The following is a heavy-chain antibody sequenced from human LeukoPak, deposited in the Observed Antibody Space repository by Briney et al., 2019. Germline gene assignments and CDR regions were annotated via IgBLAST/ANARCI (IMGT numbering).Heavy chain of an antibody. J-gene: IGHJ4*02. CDR2: INPNSGGT. CDR3: AREGYCSSTSCYDLDY. V-gene: IGHV1-2*02. CDR1: GYTFTSYY. D-gene: IGHD2-2*01. Sequence: ASVKVSCKASGYTFTSYYMHWVRQAPGQGLGWMGWINPNSGGTNYAQKFQGRVTMTRDTSISTAYMELSRLRSDDTAVYYCAREGYCSSTSCYDLDYWGQGTLVTVSS.